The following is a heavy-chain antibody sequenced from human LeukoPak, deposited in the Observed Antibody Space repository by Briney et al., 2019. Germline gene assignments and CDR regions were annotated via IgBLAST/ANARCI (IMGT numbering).Heavy chain of an antibody. CDR2: ISSSGSTI. Sequence: GGSLRLSCAASGFTFSSYEMTWVRQAPGKGLEWVSYISSSGSTIYYADSVEGRFTISRDNAKNSLYPQMNSLRAEDTAVYYCASIGTDYDILTGYSYSFDYWGQGTLVTVSS. CDR3: ASIGTDYDILTGYSYSFDY. CDR1: GFTFSSYE. D-gene: IGHD3-9*01. V-gene: IGHV3-48*03. J-gene: IGHJ4*02.